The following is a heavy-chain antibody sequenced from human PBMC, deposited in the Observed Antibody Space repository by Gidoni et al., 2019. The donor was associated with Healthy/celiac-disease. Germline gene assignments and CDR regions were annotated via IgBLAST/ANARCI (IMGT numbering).Heavy chain of an antibody. CDR3: AKVVTATPAYYYYGMDV. J-gene: IGHJ6*02. CDR2: ISGSGGST. Sequence: EVQLLESGGGLVQPGGSLRLSCAASGFTFSSYAMSWVRQAPGKGLEWVSAISGSGGSTYYADSVKGRFTISRDNSKNTLYLQMNSLRAEDTAVYYCAKVVTATPAYYYYGMDVWGQGTTVTVSS. CDR1: GFTFSSYA. V-gene: IGHV3-23*01. D-gene: IGHD2-21*02.